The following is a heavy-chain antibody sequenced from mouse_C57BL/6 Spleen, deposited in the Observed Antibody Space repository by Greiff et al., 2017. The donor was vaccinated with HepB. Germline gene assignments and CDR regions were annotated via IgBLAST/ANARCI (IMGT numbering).Heavy chain of an antibody. CDR1: GYTFTSYT. CDR3: AREGIYCDYEDY. Sequence: VQLQQSGAELARPGASVKMSCKASGYTFTSYTMHWVKQRPGQGLEWIGYINPSSGYTKYNQKFKDKATLTADKSSSTAYMQLSSLTSEDSAVYYCAREGIYCDYEDYWGQGTSVTVSS. CDR2: INPSSGYT. D-gene: IGHD2-4*01. J-gene: IGHJ4*01. V-gene: IGHV1-4*01.